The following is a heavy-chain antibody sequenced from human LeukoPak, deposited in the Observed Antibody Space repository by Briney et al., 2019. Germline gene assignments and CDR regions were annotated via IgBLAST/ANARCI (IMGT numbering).Heavy chain of an antibody. CDR3: ARHTAEWLGAFDY. J-gene: IGHJ4*02. V-gene: IGHV4-59*08. CDR1: GGSISRRY. CDR2: IYYSGST. Sequence: SETLSLTCTVSGGSISRRYWSWIRQPPGKGLEWIGYIYYSGSTNYNPSLKSRVTISVDTSRNQISLKLSSVTAADTAVYYCARHTAEWLGAFDYWGQGTLVTVSS. D-gene: IGHD6-19*01.